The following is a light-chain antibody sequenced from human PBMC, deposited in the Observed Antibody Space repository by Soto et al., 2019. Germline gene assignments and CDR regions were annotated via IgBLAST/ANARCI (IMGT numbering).Light chain of an antibody. CDR2: DAS. CDR3: QQRSNWQT. J-gene: IGKJ1*01. V-gene: IGKV3D-11*02. Sequence: EIVLTQSPATLSLSPGESATLSCRASQSVSSYLAWYQQKPGQAPRLLIYDASNRATGIPARFSGSGPGTDFTLTISSLEPEDFAVYYCQQRSNWQTFGQGTKVDIK. CDR1: QSVSSY.